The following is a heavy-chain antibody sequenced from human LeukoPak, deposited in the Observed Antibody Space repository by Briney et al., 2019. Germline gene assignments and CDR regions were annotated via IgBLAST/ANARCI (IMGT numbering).Heavy chain of an antibody. V-gene: IGHV3-74*01. J-gene: IGHJ4*02. D-gene: IGHD2-15*01. CDR3: TRDYCTGDSCFSGPGY. Sequence: PGGSLRLSCAASGFTFSSYWMYWVRRVPGKGLVWVSRINTDGTTTNYADSVQGRFTVSRDNAKSTLYLQMNSLRAEGTAVYFCTRDYCTGDSCFSGPGYWGQGTQVTVSS. CDR2: INTDGTTT. CDR1: GFTFSSYW.